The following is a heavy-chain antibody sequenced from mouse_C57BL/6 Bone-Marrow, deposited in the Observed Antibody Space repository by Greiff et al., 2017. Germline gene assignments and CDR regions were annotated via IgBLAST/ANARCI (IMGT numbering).Heavy chain of an antibody. V-gene: IGHV5-12*01. CDR2: ISNGGGST. CDR1: GFTFSDYY. CDR3: ARNHFDY. Sequence: EVQRVESGGGLVQPGGSLKLSCAASGFTFSDYYMYWVRQTPEKRLEWVAYISNGGGSTYYPDTVKGRFTISRDNAKNTLYLQMSRLKSEDTAMYYCARNHFDYWGQGTTLTVSS. J-gene: IGHJ2*01.